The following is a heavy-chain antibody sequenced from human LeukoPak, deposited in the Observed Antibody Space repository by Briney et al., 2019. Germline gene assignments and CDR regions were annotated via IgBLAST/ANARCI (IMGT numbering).Heavy chain of an antibody. Sequence: GASVKVSCKASGYTFTSYAISWVRQAPGQGLEWMGGIIPIFGTANYAQKFQGRVTITADESTSTAYMELSSLRSEDTAVYYCARSQLTDAFDIWGQGTMVTVSS. CDR2: IIPIFGTA. CDR3: ARSQLTDAFDI. V-gene: IGHV1-69*13. J-gene: IGHJ3*02. CDR1: GYTFTSYA. D-gene: IGHD2-2*01.